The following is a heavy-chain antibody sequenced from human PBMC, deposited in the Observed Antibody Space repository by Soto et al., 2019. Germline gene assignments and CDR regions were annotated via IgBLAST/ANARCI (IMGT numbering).Heavy chain of an antibody. CDR3: AKRPLTAAGFDY. V-gene: IGHV3-23*01. J-gene: IGHJ4*02. Sequence: EVQLLESGGGLVQPGGSLRLSCAASGFTFSNYAMTWVRQAPGKGLEWVSVITESGGGTYFVDSVKGRFTISRDNSINTVYLQMNSLRAEDTAVYYCAKRPLTAAGFDYWGQGTLVTVSS. D-gene: IGHD6-13*01. CDR1: GFTFSNYA. CDR2: ITESGGGT.